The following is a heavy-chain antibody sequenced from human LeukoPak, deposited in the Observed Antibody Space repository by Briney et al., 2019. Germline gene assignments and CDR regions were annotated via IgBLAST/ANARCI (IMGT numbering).Heavy chain of an antibody. D-gene: IGHD1-26*01. Sequence: SETLSLTCSVSDDSITMYYWTWIRQPPGKGLEWIGSIYHSGSTYYNPSLKSRVTISVDTSKNQFSLKLSSVTAADTAVYYCARDSPLGSYYHWSDPWGQGTLVTVSS. CDR2: IYHSGST. J-gene: IGHJ5*02. V-gene: IGHV4-38-2*02. CDR1: DDSITMYY. CDR3: ARDSPLGSYYHWSDP.